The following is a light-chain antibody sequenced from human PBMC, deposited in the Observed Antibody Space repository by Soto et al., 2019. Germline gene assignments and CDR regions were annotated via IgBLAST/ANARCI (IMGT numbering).Light chain of an antibody. CDR3: SSYISNNTRV. V-gene: IGLV2-14*01. CDR1: RSNVGGYNC. CDR2: EVY. Sequence: QSALTQPPSASGSPGQSVTISCTGTRSNVGGYNCVSWYQQYPGKVPKLMIFEVYNRPSGVSNRFSGSKSGKTASLTISGLQSEDEADYYCSSYISNNTRVFGGGTKLTVL. J-gene: IGLJ2*01.